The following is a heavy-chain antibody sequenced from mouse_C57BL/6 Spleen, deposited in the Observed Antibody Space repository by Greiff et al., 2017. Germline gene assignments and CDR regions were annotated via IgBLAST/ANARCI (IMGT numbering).Heavy chain of an antibody. V-gene: IGHV6-6*01. CDR3: TRGLRYAMDY. CDR1: GFTFSDAW. J-gene: IGHJ4*01. CDR2: IRNKANNHAT. D-gene: IGHD1-3*01. Sequence: EVNVVESGGGLVQPGGSMKLSCAASGFTFSDAWMDWVRQSPEKGLEWVAEIRNKANNHATYYAESVKGRFTISRDDSKSSVYLQMNSLRAEDTGIYYCTRGLRYAMDYWGQGTSVTVSS.